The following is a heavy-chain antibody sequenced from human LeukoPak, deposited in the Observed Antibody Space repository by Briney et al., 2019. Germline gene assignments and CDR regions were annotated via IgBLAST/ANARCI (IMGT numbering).Heavy chain of an antibody. CDR2: FFDSGST. CDR3: ARVLQNYYYLDA. V-gene: IGHV4-59*11. CDR1: GDSISSHY. Sequence: SETLSLTCTVSGDSISSHYWSWIRQPPGKGLEWMEFFFDSGSTNYKSSLESRVTMSVDTSKNQFSLKLSSVTAADTAVYYCARVLQNYYYLDAWGTGTTVTASS. J-gene: IGHJ6*03. D-gene: IGHD2/OR15-2a*01.